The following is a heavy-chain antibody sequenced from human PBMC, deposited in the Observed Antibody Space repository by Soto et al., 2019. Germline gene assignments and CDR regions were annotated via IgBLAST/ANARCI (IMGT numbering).Heavy chain of an antibody. CDR2: IYYTGSA. CDR1: GGSITGYY. Sequence: PSETLSLTCTVSGGSITGYYWAWIRQSPGKGLEWIGYIYYTGSAYYNPSLNSRVAISLDTSKNQFSLSLTSVSAADTAFYYCARDSLNGDFPFDIWGQGAMVTVSS. D-gene: IGHD2-8*01. CDR3: ARDSLNGDFPFDI. J-gene: IGHJ3*02. V-gene: IGHV4-59*01.